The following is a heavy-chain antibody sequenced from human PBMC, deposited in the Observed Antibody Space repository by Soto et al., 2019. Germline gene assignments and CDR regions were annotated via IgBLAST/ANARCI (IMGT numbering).Heavy chain of an antibody. V-gene: IGHV1-24*01. D-gene: IGHD3-10*01. Sequence: ASVKVSCKVSGYTLTELSMHWVRQAPGKGLEWMGGFDPEDGETIYAQKFQGRVTMTEDTSTDTAYMELSSLRSEDTAVYYCATDALWFGEGWFDPWGQGTLVTVSS. CDR2: FDPEDGET. CDR3: ATDALWFGEGWFDP. CDR1: GYTLTELS. J-gene: IGHJ5*02.